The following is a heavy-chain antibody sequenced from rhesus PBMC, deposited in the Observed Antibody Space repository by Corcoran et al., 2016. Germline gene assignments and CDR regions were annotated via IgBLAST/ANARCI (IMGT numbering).Heavy chain of an antibody. J-gene: IGHJ4*01. Sequence: QVQLQESGPGVVKPSETLSLTCAVSGGSISDSYRWSWIRQPPGKGLEWIGYIYGSSPSTNYNPSLKSRVTISKDTSKNQFSLKLSSVTAADTAVYYCARDPGDEDDYGYYYNYFDYWGQGVLVTVSS. CDR2: IYGSSPST. D-gene: IGHD3-9*01. CDR1: GGSISDSYR. CDR3: ARDPGDEDDYGYYYNYFDY. V-gene: IGHV4S10*01.